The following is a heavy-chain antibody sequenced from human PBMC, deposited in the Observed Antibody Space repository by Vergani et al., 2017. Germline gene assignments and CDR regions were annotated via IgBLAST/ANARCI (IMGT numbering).Heavy chain of an antibody. J-gene: IGHJ5*02. CDR2: VYYTGST. D-gene: IGHD2/OR15-2a*01. Sequence: QVQLQESGPGLVKPSETLSLTFTVSGAAIKDFYWSWFRQPPGTGLEWIGYVYYTGSTTYNPSLKSRVTISVDTSNNQFSLRMTSLTAADTAIYYCARDRDLYCRSTTSCHNWFDPWGQGSLVTVSS. V-gene: IGHV4-59*01. CDR3: ARDRDLYCRSTTSCHNWFDP. CDR1: GAAIKDFY.